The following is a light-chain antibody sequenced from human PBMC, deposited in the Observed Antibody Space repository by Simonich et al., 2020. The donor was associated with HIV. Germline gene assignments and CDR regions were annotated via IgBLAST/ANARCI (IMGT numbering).Light chain of an antibody. CDR2: DVN. V-gene: IGLV2-14*01. CDR3: SSYTISSTWV. J-gene: IGLJ3*02. CDR1: SSDVAGYNY. Sequence: QSALTQPASVSGSPGQSITISCTGTSSDVAGYNYVSWYQQHPGKAPKLMIYDVNKRPSGVSNRFSGSKSGNTASLTISGLQAEHEADYYCSSYTISSTWVFGGGTKLTVL.